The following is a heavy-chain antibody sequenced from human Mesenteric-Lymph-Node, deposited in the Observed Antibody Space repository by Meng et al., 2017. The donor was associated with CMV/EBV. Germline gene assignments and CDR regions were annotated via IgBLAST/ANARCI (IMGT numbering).Heavy chain of an antibody. V-gene: IGHV3-30*04. D-gene: IGHD3-10*01. Sequence: GGSLRLSCAASGFTFSSYAMYWVRQAPGKGLEWVAVISSDGINKYHADSVKGRFTISRDNSRNTLYLQMNSLRAEDTAVYYCARDRRGYFDYWGQGTLVTVSS. CDR2: ISSDGINK. J-gene: IGHJ4*02. CDR3: ARDRRGYFDY. CDR1: GFTFSSYA.